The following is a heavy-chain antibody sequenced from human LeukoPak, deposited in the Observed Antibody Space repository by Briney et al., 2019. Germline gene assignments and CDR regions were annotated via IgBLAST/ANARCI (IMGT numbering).Heavy chain of an antibody. D-gene: IGHD6-13*01. V-gene: IGHV4-4*07. CDR1: GGSISSYY. CDR2: IYTSGST. Sequence: PSETLSLTCTVSGGSISSYYWSWTRQPAGKGLEWIGRIYTSGSTNYNPSLKSRVTMSVDTSKNQFSLKLSSVTAADTAVYYCARGAQQLVGGNYYYYGMDVWGQGTTVTVSS. J-gene: IGHJ6*02. CDR3: ARGAQQLVGGNYYYYGMDV.